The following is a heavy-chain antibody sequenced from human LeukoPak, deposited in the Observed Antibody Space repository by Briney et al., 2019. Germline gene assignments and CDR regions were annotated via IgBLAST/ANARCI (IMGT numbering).Heavy chain of an antibody. J-gene: IGHJ4*02. D-gene: IGHD1-26*01. Sequence: ASVKVSCKASGYTFTSYYMHWVRQAPGKGLEWMGGFDPEDGETIYAQKFQGRVTMTEDTSTDTAYMELSSLRSEDTAVYYCATYKGGSYYLDYWGQGTLVTVSS. CDR2: FDPEDGET. CDR3: ATYKGGSYYLDY. V-gene: IGHV1-24*01. CDR1: GYTFTSYY.